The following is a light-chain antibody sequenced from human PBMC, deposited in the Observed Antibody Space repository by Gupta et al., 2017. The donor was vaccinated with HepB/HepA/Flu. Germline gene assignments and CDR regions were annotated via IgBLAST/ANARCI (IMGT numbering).Light chain of an antibody. J-gene: IGKJ2*01. V-gene: IGKV3-20*01. Sequence: EIVLTQSPGTLSLSPGERATLSCRASQSVSSRYLGWYQQKPGQAPRLLIYAASSRATGIPDRFSGSGSEKDFTLTISSLEPEDFAVYYCQQYGSSPYTFGQGTKLEIK. CDR2: AAS. CDR3: QQYGSSPYT. CDR1: QSVSSRY.